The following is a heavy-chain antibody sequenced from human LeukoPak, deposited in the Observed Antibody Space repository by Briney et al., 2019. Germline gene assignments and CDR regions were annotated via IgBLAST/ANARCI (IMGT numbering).Heavy chain of an antibody. CDR2: IYTSGNT. D-gene: IGHD3-22*01. V-gene: IGHV4-4*07. CDR1: GGSISSYY. J-gene: IGHJ4*02. Sequence: SETLSLTCTVSGGSISSYYWSWIRQPAGKGLEWIGRIYTSGNTNYNPSLRSRVTMSVDTSKNQFSLKLSSVTAADTVVYYCARGLYSYGYYYDSSGYGFDYWGQGTLVTVSS. CDR3: ARGLYSYGYYYDSSGYGFDY.